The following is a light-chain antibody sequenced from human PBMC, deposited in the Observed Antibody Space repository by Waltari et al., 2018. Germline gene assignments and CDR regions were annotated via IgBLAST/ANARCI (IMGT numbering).Light chain of an antibody. CDR1: QSLLHSNGYNY. CDR2: LGS. J-gene: IGKJ1*01. Sequence: DIVMTQSPLSLPVTPGEPVSISCRSSQSLLHSNGYNYLDWYLQTPGQSPQLLIYLGSNRASGGPDRFSGSGSGTDFTLKISRVEAEDVGVYYCMQSLQALWTFGQGTKVEIK. V-gene: IGKV2-28*01. CDR3: MQSLQALWT.